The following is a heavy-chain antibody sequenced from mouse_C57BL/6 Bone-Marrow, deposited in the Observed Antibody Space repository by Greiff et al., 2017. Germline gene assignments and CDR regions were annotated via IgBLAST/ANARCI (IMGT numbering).Heavy chain of an antibody. CDR1: GFNIKDDY. CDR3: TTDYCGSSYRGYYAMDY. CDR2: IDPENGDT. V-gene: IGHV14-4*01. Sequence: EVQLQQSGAELVRPGASVKLSCTASGFNIKDDYMHWVKQRPEQGLEWIGWIDPENGDTEYASKFQGKATITADTSSNTAYLQLSSLTSEDTAVYYCTTDYCGSSYRGYYAMDYWGQGTSVTGSS. J-gene: IGHJ4*01. D-gene: IGHD1-1*01.